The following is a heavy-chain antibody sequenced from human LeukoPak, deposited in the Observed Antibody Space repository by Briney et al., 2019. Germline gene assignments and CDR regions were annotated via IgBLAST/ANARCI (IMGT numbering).Heavy chain of an antibody. CDR3: ARGRTTLPYYYYYYMDV. Sequence: PSETLSLTCTVSGGSISSSSYYWGWIRQPPGKGLEWIGEINHSGSTNYNPSLKSRVTISVDTSKNQFSLKLSSVTAADTAVYYCARGRTTLPYYYYYYMDVWGKGTTVTVSS. CDR1: GGSISSSSYY. CDR2: INHSGST. V-gene: IGHV4-39*07. J-gene: IGHJ6*03. D-gene: IGHD2-15*01.